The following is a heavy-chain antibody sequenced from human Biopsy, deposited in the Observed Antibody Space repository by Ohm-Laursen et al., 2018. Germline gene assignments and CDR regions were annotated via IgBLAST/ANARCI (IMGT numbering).Heavy chain of an antibody. CDR1: GYTFTSYG. V-gene: IGHV1-18*01. D-gene: IGHD3-16*02. Sequence: ASVKVSCKPSGYTFTSYGISWVRQDPGQGLEWMGWIHVKSGATNYAEKFQGRVTMTGDTSLRTTYMELRSLSPDDTAVYYCVRDHGVTFSGVIVRGDAFDVWGQGTKVTVSS. J-gene: IGHJ3*01. CDR2: IHVKSGAT. CDR3: VRDHGVTFSGVIVRGDAFDV.